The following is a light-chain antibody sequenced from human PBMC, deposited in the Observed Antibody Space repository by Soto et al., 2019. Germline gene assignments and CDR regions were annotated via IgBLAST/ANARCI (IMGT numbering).Light chain of an antibody. CDR1: SSDVGGYNY. CDR3: CSYAGSYTYV. J-gene: IGLJ1*01. Sequence: ALTQPRSVSGSPGQSVAISCTGTSSDVGGYNYVSWYQQHPGKAPKVMIYDVSKRPSGVPDRFSGSKSGNTASLTISGLQAEDEADYYCCSYAGSYTYVFGTGTKVTVL. CDR2: DVS. V-gene: IGLV2-11*01.